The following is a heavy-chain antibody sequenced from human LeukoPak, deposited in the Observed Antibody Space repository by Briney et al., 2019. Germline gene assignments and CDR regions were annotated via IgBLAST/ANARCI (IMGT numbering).Heavy chain of an antibody. D-gene: IGHD2-21*01. CDR2: INTNTGNP. V-gene: IGHV7-4-1*02. CDR3: ARDRFPMIRAPVFTGY. Sequence: GASVKVSCKVSGYTLTELSMHWVRQAPGKGLEWMGWINTNTGNPTYAQGFTGRFVFSLDTSVSTTYLQISSLKAEDTAVYYCARDRFPMIRAPVFTGYWGQGTLVTVSS. CDR1: GYTLTELS. J-gene: IGHJ4*02.